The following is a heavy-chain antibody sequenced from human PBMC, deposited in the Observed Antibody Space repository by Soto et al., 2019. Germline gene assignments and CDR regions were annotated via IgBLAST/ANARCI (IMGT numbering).Heavy chain of an antibody. CDR2: ILYTGNT. V-gene: IGHV4-59*01. D-gene: IGHD3-10*01. J-gene: IGHJ6*02. Sequence: TLSLTCTVSGVSISNYYWSWIRQPPGKGLEWLGYILYTGNTNYNPSLKSRVTISVDTSKNQVSLELTSVTTADTAVYFCARAAYGSGNYYAPHYYYAMDVWGQGTTVTVSS. CDR3: ARAAYGSGNYYAPHYYYAMDV. CDR1: GVSISNYY.